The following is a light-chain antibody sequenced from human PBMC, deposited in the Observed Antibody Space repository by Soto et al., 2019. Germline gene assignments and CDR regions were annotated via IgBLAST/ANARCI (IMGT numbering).Light chain of an antibody. CDR1: QSVLYSSNNKNY. CDR2: WAS. CDR3: QQYYSTPPT. J-gene: IGKJ1*01. Sequence: DIVMTQSPDSLAVSLGERATINCKSSQSVLYSSNNKNYLAWYQQKPGQPPKLLIYWASTRASGVPDRFSGSGSGTDFTLTISSLQDEDVAVYYCQQYYSTPPTFGQGTKVEIK. V-gene: IGKV4-1*01.